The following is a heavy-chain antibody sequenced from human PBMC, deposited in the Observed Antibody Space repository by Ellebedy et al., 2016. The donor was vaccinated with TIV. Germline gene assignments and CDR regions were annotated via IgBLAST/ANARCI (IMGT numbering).Heavy chain of an antibody. J-gene: IGHJ4*02. V-gene: IGHV4-34*01. CDR1: GGSLSGYY. Sequence: MPSETLSLTCAVYGGSLSGYYWSWIRQPPGKGLEWIGEINHSGSTNYNPSLKSRVTISVDTSKNQFSLNLSPVTATDTAVYYCARGLARDYWGQGTLVTVSS. CDR3: ARGLARDY. CDR2: INHSGST.